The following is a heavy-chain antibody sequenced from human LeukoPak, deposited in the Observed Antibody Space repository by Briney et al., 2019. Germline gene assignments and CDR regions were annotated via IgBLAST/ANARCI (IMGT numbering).Heavy chain of an antibody. CDR2: IYTSGST. CDR1: GGSISSGSYY. J-gene: IGHJ5*02. V-gene: IGHV4-61*02. D-gene: IGHD2/OR15-2a*01. Sequence: SETLSLTCTVSGGSISSGSYYWSWIRQPAGKGLEWIGRIYTSGSTNYNPSLKSRVTISVDTSKNQFSLKLSSATAADTAVYYCAREPLLNYNWFDPWGQGTLVTVSS. CDR3: AREPLLNYNWFDP.